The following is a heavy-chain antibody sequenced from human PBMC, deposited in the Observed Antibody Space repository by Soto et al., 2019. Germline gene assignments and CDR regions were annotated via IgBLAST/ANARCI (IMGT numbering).Heavy chain of an antibody. CDR2: IHHSGST. D-gene: IGHD3-10*01. Sequence: QVQLQESGPGLVKPSETLSLTCSVSGGSITSHYCRWFRQPPGKGLEWIGYIHHSGSTSYNPSLNSRVTMSVDTSKSQFSLKVSSVTAADTALYYCARQGFGQLHGLVDVWGPGTTVTVSS. CDR3: ARQGFGQLHGLVDV. J-gene: IGHJ6*02. CDR1: GGSITSHY. V-gene: IGHV4-59*08.